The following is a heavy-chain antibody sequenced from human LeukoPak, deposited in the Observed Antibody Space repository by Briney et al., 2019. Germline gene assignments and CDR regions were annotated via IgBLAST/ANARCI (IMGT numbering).Heavy chain of an antibody. CDR3: ARGHSSGPPGDY. D-gene: IGHD3-22*01. CDR1: GFTFSNYA. CDR2: ISYGGSSE. J-gene: IGHJ4*02. V-gene: IGHV3-30*01. Sequence: PGGSLRLSCAASGFTFSNYAMHWVRQAPGEGLEWVAVISYGGSSEYSADSVKGRFTISRDNSKNTLYLQMNSLRVEDTAVYYCARGHSSGPPGDYWGQGTLVSVSS.